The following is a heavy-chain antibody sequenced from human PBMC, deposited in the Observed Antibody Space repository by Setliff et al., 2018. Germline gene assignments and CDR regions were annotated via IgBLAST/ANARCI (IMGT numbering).Heavy chain of an antibody. D-gene: IGHD3-10*01. CDR1: GFTFSSYA. J-gene: IGHJ5*02. Sequence: QPGGSLRLSWAASGFTFSSYAMSWVRQAPGKGLEWVSAISGSGGSTYYADSVKGRFTISRDNSKNTLYLQMNSLRAEDTAVYYCAKNGFGVVALGVNNWFDPWGQGTLVTVS. V-gene: IGHV3-23*01. CDR3: AKNGFGVVALGVNNWFDP. CDR2: ISGSGGST.